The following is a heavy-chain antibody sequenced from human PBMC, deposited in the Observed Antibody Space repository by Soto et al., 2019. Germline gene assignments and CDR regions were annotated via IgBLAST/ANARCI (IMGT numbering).Heavy chain of an antibody. CDR1: GYTFTSYG. CDR3: ARNTAFGVVITDGMDV. V-gene: IGHV1-18*01. Sequence: QVQLVQSGAEVKKPGASVKVSCKASGYTFTSYGISWVRQAPGQGLEWMGWISAYNGNTNYAQKLQGRVTMTTDTSTSTAYMELGGRRSDDTAVYYCARNTAFGVVITDGMDVGGQGTTVTVSS. D-gene: IGHD3-3*01. CDR2: ISAYNGNT. J-gene: IGHJ6*02.